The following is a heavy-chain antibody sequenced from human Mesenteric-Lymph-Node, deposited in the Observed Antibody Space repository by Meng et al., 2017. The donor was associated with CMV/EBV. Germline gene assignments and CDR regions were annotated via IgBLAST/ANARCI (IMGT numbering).Heavy chain of an antibody. D-gene: IGHD6-13*01. CDR3: AGQQLVHWYFDL. J-gene: IGHJ2*01. CDR1: GFTFSSYA. Sequence: AASGFTFSSYAMSLVRQAPGKGLGWVSAISGSAGSTYYADSVKGRFTISRDNSKNTLYLQMNSLRAEDTAVYYCAGQQLVHWYFDLWGRGTLVTVSS. V-gene: IGHV3-23*01. CDR2: ISGSAGST.